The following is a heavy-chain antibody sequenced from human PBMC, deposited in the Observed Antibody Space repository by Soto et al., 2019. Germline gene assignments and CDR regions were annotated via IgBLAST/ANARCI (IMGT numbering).Heavy chain of an antibody. CDR3: ARGAGRAVTYYYYGMDV. D-gene: IGHD1-26*01. CDR1: GYSFTSYW. CDR2: IYPGDSDT. Sequence: ESLKISCKGSGYSFTSYWIGWVRQMPGKGLEWMGIIYPGDSDTRYSPSFQGQVTISADKSISTAYLQWSSLKASDTAMYYCARGAGRAVTYYYYGMDVWGQGTTVTAP. J-gene: IGHJ6*02. V-gene: IGHV5-51*01.